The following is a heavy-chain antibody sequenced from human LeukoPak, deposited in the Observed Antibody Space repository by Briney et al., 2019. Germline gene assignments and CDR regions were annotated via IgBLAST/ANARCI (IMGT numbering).Heavy chain of an antibody. Sequence: ASVKVSCKASGYTFTSYGISWVRQAPGQGLEWMGWISAYNGNTNYAQKLQGRVTMTTDTSTSTAYMELRSLRSDDTAVYCCARCVFDVRITIFGGYNWFDPWGQGTLVTVSS. V-gene: IGHV1-18*01. CDR2: ISAYNGNT. CDR3: ARCVFDVRITIFGGYNWFDP. J-gene: IGHJ5*02. CDR1: GYTFTSYG. D-gene: IGHD3-3*01.